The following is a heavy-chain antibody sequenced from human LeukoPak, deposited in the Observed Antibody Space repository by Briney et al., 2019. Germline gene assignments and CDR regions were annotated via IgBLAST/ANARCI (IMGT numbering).Heavy chain of an antibody. CDR2: IITIFGTA. CDR3: ASAPRYSSSWPNNWFDP. CDR1: GGTFSIYA. J-gene: IGHJ5*02. Sequence: ASVTVSCKASGGTFSIYAISWVRQAPGQGREGMGGIITIFGTANYAQKFQGRVTITADESTSTAYMELSSLRSEDTAVYFCASAPRYSSSWPNNWFDPWGQGTLVTVSS. V-gene: IGHV1-69*13. D-gene: IGHD6-13*01.